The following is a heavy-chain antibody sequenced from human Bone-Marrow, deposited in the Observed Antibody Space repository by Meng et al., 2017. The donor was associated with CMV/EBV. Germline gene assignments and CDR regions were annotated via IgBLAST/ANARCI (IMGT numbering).Heavy chain of an antibody. CDR1: GFTFDDYA. CDR3: AKDMSRVVVPAAIDY. J-gene: IGHJ4*02. Sequence: SLKISCAASGFTFDDYAMHWVRQAPGKGLEWVSGISWNSGSIGYADSVKGRFTISRDNAKNSLYLQMNSLRAEDTALYYCAKDMSRVVVPAAIDYWGQGTLVTVSS. D-gene: IGHD2-2*01. V-gene: IGHV3-9*01. CDR2: ISWNSGSI.